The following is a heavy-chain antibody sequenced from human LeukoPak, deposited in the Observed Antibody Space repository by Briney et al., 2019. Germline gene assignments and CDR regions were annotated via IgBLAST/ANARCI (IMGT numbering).Heavy chain of an antibody. CDR3: ARAPPTVTVQFDY. V-gene: IGHV3-7*01. CDR2: IKHDGSEK. J-gene: IGHJ4*02. Sequence: GGSLRLSCAASGLTFSNYWMSWVRQGPGKGLEWVANIKHDGSEKYYIDSVKGRFTISRDNAKNSLYLQMNSLKAEDTAVYYCARAPPTVTVQFDYWGQGILVTVSS. CDR1: GLTFSNYW. D-gene: IGHD4-17*01.